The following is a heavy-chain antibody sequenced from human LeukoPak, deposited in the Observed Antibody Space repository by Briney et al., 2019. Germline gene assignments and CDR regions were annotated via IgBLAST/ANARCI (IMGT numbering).Heavy chain of an antibody. J-gene: IGHJ4*02. V-gene: IGHV4-61*02. CDR3: ARDICGYNYGCFDS. CDR2: IFNTGST. D-gene: IGHD5-18*01. Sequence: PSQTLSLTCAVSGDSIGRGSYYWGWIRQPAGKVPEWIGRIFNTGSTSYNPSLKSRVTISVDTSKNQFSLNLRSVTAADTAVYYCARDICGYNYGCFDSWGQGTLVTVSS. CDR1: GDSIGRGSYY.